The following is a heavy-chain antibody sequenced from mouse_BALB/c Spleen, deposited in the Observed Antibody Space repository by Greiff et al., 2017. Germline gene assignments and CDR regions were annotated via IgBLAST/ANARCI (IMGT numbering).Heavy chain of an antibody. D-gene: IGHD3-1*01. CDR3: ARQGGYRNYAMDY. Sequence: EVQGVESGGDLVKPGGSLKLSCAASGFTFSSYGMSWVRQTPDKRLEWVATISSGGSYTYYPDSVKGRFTISRDNAKNTLYLQMSSLKSEDTAMYYCARQGGYRNYAMDYWGQGTSVTVSS. CDR2: ISSGGSYT. J-gene: IGHJ4*01. CDR1: GFTFSSYG. V-gene: IGHV5-6*01.